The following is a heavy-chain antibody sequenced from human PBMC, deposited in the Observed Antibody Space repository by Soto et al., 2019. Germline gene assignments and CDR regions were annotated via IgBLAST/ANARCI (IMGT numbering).Heavy chain of an antibody. J-gene: IGHJ6*02. CDR2: IIPIFGTA. CDR1: GGTFSSYA. V-gene: IGHV1-69*13. Sequence: SVKVSCKASGGTFSSYAISWVRQAPGQGLEWMGGIIPIFGTANYAQKFQGRVTITADESTSTAYMELSSLRSEDTAVYYCARDSRLQGYYYYYGMDVWGQGTTVTV. D-gene: IGHD6-25*01. CDR3: ARDSRLQGYYYYYGMDV.